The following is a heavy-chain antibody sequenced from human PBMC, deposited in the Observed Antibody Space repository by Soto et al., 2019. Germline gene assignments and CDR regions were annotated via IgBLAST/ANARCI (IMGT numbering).Heavy chain of an antibody. D-gene: IGHD2-15*01. J-gene: IGHJ4*02. V-gene: IGHV3-9*01. Sequence: PGGSLILSCAASGFTVDDYAMHWIRQFTGWDVESVSCISWSSGSLGYADSAKGRFTIFKDNDKNHLYLQMNSLRGEDTALYYCTTGLIRQVAPFDYWGQGTLVTVSS. CDR3: TTGLIRQVAPFDY. CDR1: GFTVDDYA. CDR2: ISWSSGSL.